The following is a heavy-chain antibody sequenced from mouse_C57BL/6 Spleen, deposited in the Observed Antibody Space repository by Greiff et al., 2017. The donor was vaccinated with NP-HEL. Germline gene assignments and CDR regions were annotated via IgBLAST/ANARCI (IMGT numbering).Heavy chain of an antibody. J-gene: IGHJ3*01. V-gene: IGHV1-22*01. Sequence: EVKLQQSGPELVKPGASVKMSCKASGYTFTDYNMHWVKQSHGKSLEWIGYINPNNGGTSYNQKFKGKATLTVNKSSSTAYMELRSLTSEDSAVYYCAKRGITTVVAEGFAYWGQGTLVTVSA. CDR2: INPNNGGT. CDR1: GYTFTDYN. CDR3: AKRGITTVVAEGFAY. D-gene: IGHD1-1*01.